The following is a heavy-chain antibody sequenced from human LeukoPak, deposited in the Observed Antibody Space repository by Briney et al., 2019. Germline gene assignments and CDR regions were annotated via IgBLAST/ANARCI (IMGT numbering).Heavy chain of an antibody. D-gene: IGHD6-13*01. CDR1: GGSISGGSYY. V-gene: IGHV4-61*02. Sequence: SETLSLTCTVSGGSISGGSYYWSWIRQPAGKGLEWIGRISTSGRTNYNPSLKSRVTISVDTSKNQFSLKLSSVTAADTAVYYCAKGDGIAAFYWGQGTLVTVSS. J-gene: IGHJ4*02. CDR2: ISTSGRT. CDR3: AKGDGIAAFY.